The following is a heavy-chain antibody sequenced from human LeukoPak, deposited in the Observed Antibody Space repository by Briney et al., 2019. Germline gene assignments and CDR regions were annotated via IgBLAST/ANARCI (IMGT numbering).Heavy chain of an antibody. CDR1: GGSISTYY. V-gene: IGHV4-4*07. J-gene: IGHJ4*02. CDR3: AKVAKYYYGSETYFFFED. CDR2: IKTSGGT. D-gene: IGHD3-10*01. Sequence: PSETLSLTCTVSGGSISTYYWSWIRQPVGKGLEWIGHIKTSGGTHYNPSLRSRITMSVDTSKNQFFLNLSSVTAADTAVYYCAKVAKYYYGSETYFFFEDWGQGTLVTVSS.